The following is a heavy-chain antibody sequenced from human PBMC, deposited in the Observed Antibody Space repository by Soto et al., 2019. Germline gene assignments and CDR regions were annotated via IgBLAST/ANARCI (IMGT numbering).Heavy chain of an antibody. CDR3: ARPGIGFYDILTGGGAFDI. CDR1: GYTFTSYG. CDR2: MNANNGNT. D-gene: IGHD3-9*01. J-gene: IGHJ3*02. V-gene: IGHV1-8*02. Sequence: ASVKVSCKASGYTFTSYGISWVRQAPGQGLEWMGWMNANNGNTNYAQKLQGRVTMTRNASISTAYMELSSLRSEDTAVYYCARPGIGFYDILTGGGAFDIWGQGTMVTVSS.